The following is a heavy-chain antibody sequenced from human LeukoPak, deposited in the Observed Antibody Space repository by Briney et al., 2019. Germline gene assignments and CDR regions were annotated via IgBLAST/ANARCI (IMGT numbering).Heavy chain of an antibody. J-gene: IGHJ4*02. CDR3: APRVDTAMPFDY. V-gene: IGHV3-30*04. D-gene: IGHD5-18*01. Sequence: PGGSLKLSCTASGFTFSSYAMHWVRQSPGKGLEWLSVISYDGLYKYYTNAVKGRFTISRDNSKNTLYLQLNSLRGDDTAVYYCAPRVDTAMPFDYWGQGTLVTVSS. CDR2: ISYDGLYK. CDR1: GFTFSSYA.